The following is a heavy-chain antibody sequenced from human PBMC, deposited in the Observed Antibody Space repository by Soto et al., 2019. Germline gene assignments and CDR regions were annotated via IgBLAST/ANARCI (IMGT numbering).Heavy chain of an antibody. CDR1: GFTFSSYW. V-gene: IGHV3-7*05. J-gene: IGHJ5*02. CDR3: ARSRSGYYPCFDP. Sequence: PGGSLRLSCAASGFTFSSYWMSWVRQAPGKGLEWVANIKQDGSEKYYVDSVKGRFTISRDNAKNSLYLQMNSLRAEDTAVYYCARSRSGYYPCFDPWGQGTLVTVSS. D-gene: IGHD3-22*01. CDR2: IKQDGSEK.